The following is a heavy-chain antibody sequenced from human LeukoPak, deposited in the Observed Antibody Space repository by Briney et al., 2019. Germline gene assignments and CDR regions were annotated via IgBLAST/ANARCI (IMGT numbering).Heavy chain of an antibody. J-gene: IGHJ4*02. CDR3: AKDSDRGFSDY. CDR2: ISYDGSNK. D-gene: IGHD3-16*01. Sequence: GGSLRLSCAASGFTFSSYGMHWVRQAPGKGLEWVAVISYDGSNKYYADSVKGRFTISRDNSKNTLYLQMNSLRAEDTAVYYCAKDSDRGFSDYWGQGTLVTVSS. CDR1: GFTFSSYG. V-gene: IGHV3-30*18.